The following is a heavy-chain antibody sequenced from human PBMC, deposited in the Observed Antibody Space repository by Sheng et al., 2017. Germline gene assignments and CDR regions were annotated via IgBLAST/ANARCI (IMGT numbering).Heavy chain of an antibody. CDR3: AREEYSGYGLGAFDI. CDR1: GFTFSSYA. V-gene: IGHV3-30*04. J-gene: IGHJ3*02. Sequence: QVQLVESGGGVVQPGRSLRLSCAASGFTFSSYAMHWVRQAPGKGLEWVAVISYDGSNKYYADSVKGRFTISRDNSKNTLYLQMNSLRAEDTAVYYCAREEYSGYGLGAFDIWGQGTMVTVSS. D-gene: IGHD5-12*01. CDR2: ISYDGSNK.